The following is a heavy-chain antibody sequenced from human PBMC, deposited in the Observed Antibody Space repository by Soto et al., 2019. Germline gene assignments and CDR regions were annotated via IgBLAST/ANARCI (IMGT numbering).Heavy chain of an antibody. Sequence: QVQLVQSGAEVTKPGSSVKVSCKASGGTFSSYAISWVRQAPGQGLEWMGGIIPLFGTADYAQKFQGRVAIIADESTSTAYMELSSLRSEDTAVYYCASHSGSSPEGRYHYGMDVWGQGTTVTVSS. D-gene: IGHD1-26*01. V-gene: IGHV1-69*12. CDR1: GGTFSSYA. CDR3: ASHSGSSPEGRYHYGMDV. CDR2: IIPLFGTA. J-gene: IGHJ6*02.